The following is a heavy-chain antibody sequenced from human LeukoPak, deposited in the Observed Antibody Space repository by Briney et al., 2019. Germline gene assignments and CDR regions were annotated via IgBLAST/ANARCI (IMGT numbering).Heavy chain of an antibody. D-gene: IGHD3-9*01. J-gene: IGHJ4*02. V-gene: IGHV4-39*01. CDR1: GGSISSSSYY. Sequence: KPSETLSLTCTVSGGSISSSSYYWGWIRHPPGKGLKWIGSIYYSGSTYYNPSLTSRVTISVDTSKNQFSLKLSSVTAADTVVYYRQRTAYDILTGYQSDYWGQGTLVTVSS. CDR3: QRTAYDILTGYQSDY. CDR2: IYYSGST.